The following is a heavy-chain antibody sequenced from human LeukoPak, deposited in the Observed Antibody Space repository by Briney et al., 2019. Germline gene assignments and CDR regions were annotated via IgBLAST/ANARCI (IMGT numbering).Heavy chain of an antibody. CDR2: IYSGGST. CDR1: GFSVSSNY. J-gene: IGHJ6*03. V-gene: IGHV3-66*01. Sequence: PGGSLRLSCEASGFSVSSNYMSWVRQAPGKGLEWVSVIYSGGSTYYGESVKGRFTMSRDNSKNTLYLQMNSLRAEDTAVYYCARCMGSGLPPLYYYYYYMDVWGKGTTVTISS. D-gene: IGHD3/OR15-3a*01. CDR3: ARCMGSGLPPLYYYYYYMDV.